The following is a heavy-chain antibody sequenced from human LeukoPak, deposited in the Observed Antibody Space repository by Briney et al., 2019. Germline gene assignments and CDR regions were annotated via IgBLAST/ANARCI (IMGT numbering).Heavy chain of an antibody. Sequence: GGSLRLSCTASGFTFRSYTMTWVRQAPGKGLKWVSTITTGDGNTYYADSVQCRFTVSRDDSKNTLYLQMNSLRAEDTAVYYCAKDGGLWVSAHWGDSWGRGTLVTVSS. V-gene: IGHV3-23*01. CDR3: AKDGGLWVSAHWGDS. CDR2: ITTGDGNT. CDR1: GFTFRSYT. J-gene: IGHJ4*02. D-gene: IGHD7-27*01.